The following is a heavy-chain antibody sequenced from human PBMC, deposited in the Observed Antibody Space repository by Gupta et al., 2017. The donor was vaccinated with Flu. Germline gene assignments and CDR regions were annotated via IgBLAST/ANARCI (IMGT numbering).Heavy chain of an antibody. J-gene: IGHJ5*02. Sequence: SSSYDWGWIRQSSGKGLEWIGTIYYSGATYYNQSLEGRVTISVDMSKTQLSLKLSSVTAADTAVYYCARSSRCGGDCYIAHWGQGTLVTVSS. CDR2: IYYSGAT. D-gene: IGHD2-21*01. CDR3: ARSSRCGGDCYIAH. V-gene: IGHV4-39*01. CDR1: SSSYD.